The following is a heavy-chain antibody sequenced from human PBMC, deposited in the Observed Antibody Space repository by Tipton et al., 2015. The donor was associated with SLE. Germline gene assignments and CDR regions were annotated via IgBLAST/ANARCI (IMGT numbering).Heavy chain of an antibody. J-gene: IGHJ4*02. D-gene: IGHD5-18*01. CDR1: GGSISSHF. CDR3: ALYSYGY. V-gene: IGHV4-59*11. CDR2: FDHSGTT. Sequence: TLSLTCSVSGGSISSHFWSWIRQPPGKGLEWIGYFDHSGTTNYNPSLKSRVTISADTSKDEFALKLSSVTAADTAVYYCALYSYGYWGQGTLVTVSS.